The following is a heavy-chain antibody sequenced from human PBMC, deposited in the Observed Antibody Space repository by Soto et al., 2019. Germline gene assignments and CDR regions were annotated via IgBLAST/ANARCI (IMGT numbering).Heavy chain of an antibody. D-gene: IGHD6-19*01. CDR1: GFTFDDYA. CDR2: ISWNSGSI. CDR3: AKARYSSGWYLDAFDI. J-gene: IGHJ3*02. Sequence: DVQLVESGGGLVQPGRSLRLSCAASGFTFDDYAMHWVRQAPGKGLEWVSGISWNSGSIGYADSVKGRFTISRDNAKNSLYLQMNGLRAEDTALYYCAKARYSSGWYLDAFDIWGQGTMVTVSS. V-gene: IGHV3-9*01.